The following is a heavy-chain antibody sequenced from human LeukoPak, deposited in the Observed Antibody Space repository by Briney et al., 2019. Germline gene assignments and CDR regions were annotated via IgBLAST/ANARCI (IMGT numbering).Heavy chain of an antibody. J-gene: IGHJ4*02. V-gene: IGHV3-30*02. CDR1: GYSFSSYG. CDR2: IRYDGSNK. Sequence: GRSLRLSCAASGYSFSSYGMQWVRQAPGKGLEWVAFIRYDGSNKYYADSVKGRFTISRDNSKNTLYLQMNSLRAEDTAVYYCAKDGYYDFWSGYSSPLWGQGTLVTVSS. CDR3: AKDGYYDFWSGYSSPL. D-gene: IGHD3-3*01.